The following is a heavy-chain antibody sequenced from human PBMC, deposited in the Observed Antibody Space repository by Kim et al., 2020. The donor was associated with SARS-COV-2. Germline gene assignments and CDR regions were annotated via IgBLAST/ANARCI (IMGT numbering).Heavy chain of an antibody. CDR3: ARGQPPSSWYYYNIPYYYYGMDV. D-gene: IGHD6-13*01. CDR1: GYTFTSYD. V-gene: IGHV1-8*01. CDR2: MNPNSGNT. J-gene: IGHJ6*02. Sequence: ASVKVSCKASGYTFTSYDINWVRQATGQGLEWMGWMNPNSGNTGYAQKFQGRVTMTRNTSISTAYMELSSLRSEDTAVYYCARGQPPSSWYYYNIPYYYYGMDVWGQGTTVTVSS.